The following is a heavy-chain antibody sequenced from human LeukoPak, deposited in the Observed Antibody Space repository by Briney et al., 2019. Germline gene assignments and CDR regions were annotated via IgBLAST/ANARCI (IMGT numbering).Heavy chain of an antibody. V-gene: IGHV3-43*01. CDR2: ISWDGYTT. J-gene: IGHJ4*02. Sequence: GSLRLSCAASGFTFNDYNIHWVRQAPGKGLEWVSLISWDGYTTYYADSVKGRFTISRDNSKNSLYLQMNRLRTEDTALYYCAKVNRAYSSSSSLNFDSWGQGTLVTVSS. CDR1: GFTFNDYN. CDR3: AKVNRAYSSSSSLNFDS. D-gene: IGHD6-6*01.